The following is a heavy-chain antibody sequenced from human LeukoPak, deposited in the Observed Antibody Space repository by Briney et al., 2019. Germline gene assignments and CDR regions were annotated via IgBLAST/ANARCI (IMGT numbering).Heavy chain of an antibody. CDR1: GFTFSSYA. CDR2: IRYDGSNK. D-gene: IGHD2-2*01. Sequence: GGSLRLSCAASGFTFSSYAMNWVRQAPGKGLEWVAFIRYDGSNKYYADSVKGRFTISRDNSKNTLYLQMNSLRAEDTAVYYCAKDDKGEVVPAYEFDPWGQGTLVTVSS. CDR3: AKDDKGEVVPAYEFDP. J-gene: IGHJ5*02. V-gene: IGHV3-30*02.